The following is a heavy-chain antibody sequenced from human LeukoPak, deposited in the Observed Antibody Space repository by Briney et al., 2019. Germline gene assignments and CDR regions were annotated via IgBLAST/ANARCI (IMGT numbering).Heavy chain of an antibody. J-gene: IGHJ3*02. D-gene: IGHD3-3*01. CDR3: ARDHPWGAIFGVVNAFDI. CDR2: IYTSGST. Sequence: SQTLSLTCTVSGGSISSGSYYWSWIRQPAGKGLEWIGRIYTSGSTNYSPSLKSRVTISVDTSKNQFSLKLSSVTAADTAVYYCARDHPWGAIFGVVNAFDIWGQGTMVTVSS. CDR1: GGSISSGSYY. V-gene: IGHV4-61*02.